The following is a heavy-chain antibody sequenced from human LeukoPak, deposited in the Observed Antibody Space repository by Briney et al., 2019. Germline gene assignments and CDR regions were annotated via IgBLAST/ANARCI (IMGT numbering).Heavy chain of an antibody. V-gene: IGHV3-7*01. CDR1: GFTVSSTY. CDR3: VNLGYSD. J-gene: IGHJ4*02. Sequence: GGSLRLSCAASGFTVSSTYMSWVRQAPGKGLEWVATIKNDGSDKYYVDSVKGRFTLSRDNAKNLVYLQMNSLRVEDTAVYYCVNLGYSDGGQGTLVTVSS. CDR2: IKNDGSDK. D-gene: IGHD5-12*01.